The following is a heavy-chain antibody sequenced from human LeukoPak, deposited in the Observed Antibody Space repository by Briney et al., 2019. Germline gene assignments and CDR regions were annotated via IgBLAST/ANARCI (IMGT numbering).Heavy chain of an antibody. CDR2: IYTSGST. CDR1: GGSISSYY. J-gene: IGHJ4*02. CDR3: ARGAGSAAAGTPTTNYFDY. Sequence: SENLSLTCTVSGGSISSYYWSWIRQPAGKGLEWIGRIYTSGSTNYNPSLKSRVTMSVDTSKNQFSLKLSSVTAADTAVYYCARGAGSAAAGTPTTNYFDYWGQGTLVTVSS. D-gene: IGHD6-13*01. V-gene: IGHV4-4*07.